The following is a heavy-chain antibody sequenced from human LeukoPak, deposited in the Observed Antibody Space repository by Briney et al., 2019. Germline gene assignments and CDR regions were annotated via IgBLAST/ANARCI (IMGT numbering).Heavy chain of an antibody. CDR2: INQDGSEK. J-gene: IGHJ4*02. CDR1: GFTFRSYW. V-gene: IGHV3-7*01. D-gene: IGHD3-16*01. CDR3: ARDQGGVGY. Sequence: GGSLRLSCAASGFTFRSYWMSWVRQAPGRGLEWVAYINQDGSEKNYADSVKGRFTVSRDNAKNSLYLQMNSLRAEDTAVYYCARDQGGVGYWGQGTLVTVSS.